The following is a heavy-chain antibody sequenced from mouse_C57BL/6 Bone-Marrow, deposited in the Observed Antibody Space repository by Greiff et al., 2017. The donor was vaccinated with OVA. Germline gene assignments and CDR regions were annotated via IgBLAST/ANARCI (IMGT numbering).Heavy chain of an antibody. Sequence: QVQLQQPGAELVKPGASVKLSCKASGYTFTSYWMQWVKQRPGQGLEWIGEIDPSDSYPNYNQKFKGKATLTVDPSSSTAYMQLSSLTSEDSAVYYCARLGLYDGYYPWYFDVWGTGTTVTVSS. J-gene: IGHJ1*03. V-gene: IGHV1-50*01. CDR3: ARLGLYDGYYPWYFDV. CDR2: IDPSDSYP. D-gene: IGHD2-3*01. CDR1: GYTFTSYW.